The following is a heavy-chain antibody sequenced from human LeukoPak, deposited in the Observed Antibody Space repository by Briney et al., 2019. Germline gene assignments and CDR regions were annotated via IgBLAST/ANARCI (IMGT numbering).Heavy chain of an antibody. CDR1: GFTFSSYG. CDR3: AKTHYGFWSGYQLLYYFDY. V-gene: IGHV3-30*18. CDR2: ISYDGNNE. J-gene: IGHJ4*02. D-gene: IGHD3-3*01. Sequence: PGRSLRLSCAASGFTFSSYGMHWVRQAPGKGLEWVAVISYDGNNENYADSVKGRFTISRDNSKNTLYLQMNSLRAEDTAVYYCAKTHYGFWSGYQLLYYFDYWGQRTLVTVSS.